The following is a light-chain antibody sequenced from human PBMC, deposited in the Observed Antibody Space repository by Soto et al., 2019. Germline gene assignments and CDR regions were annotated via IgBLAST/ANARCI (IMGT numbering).Light chain of an antibody. V-gene: IGKV4-1*01. J-gene: IGKJ2*01. CDR1: QSVLYSSNNKNY. CDR3: QQYYSPPYT. CDR2: WAA. Sequence: DIVMTQSPDSLAVSLGERATINCKSSQSVLYSSNNKNYLGWYQQKPGQTPKLLIYWAATRDSGVPVRFSGRGSGTDFTLTISSLQAEDVAVYYCQQYYSPPYTFGQGPRLEI.